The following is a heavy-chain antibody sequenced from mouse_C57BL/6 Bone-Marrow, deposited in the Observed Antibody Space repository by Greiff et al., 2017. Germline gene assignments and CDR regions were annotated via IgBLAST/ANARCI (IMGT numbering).Heavy chain of an antibody. CDR2: INPSSGYT. D-gene: IGHD1-1*01. V-gene: IGHV1-4*01. Sequence: QVQLQQSGAELARPGASVKMSCKASGYTFTSYTMHWVKQRPGQGLEWIGYINPSSGYTKYNQKFKDKATLTADKSSSRAYMQLSSLTTEDSADYYCAGWGTTGLDYWGQGNTLTVSS. CDR1: GYTFTSYT. CDR3: AGWGTTGLDY. J-gene: IGHJ2*01.